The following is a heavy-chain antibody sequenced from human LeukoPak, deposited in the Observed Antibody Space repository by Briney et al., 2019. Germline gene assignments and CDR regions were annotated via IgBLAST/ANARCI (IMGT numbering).Heavy chain of an antibody. CDR2: INTNTRNP. CDR1: GYTFTSYT. CDR3: ARLDYGDYGAPLDY. J-gene: IGHJ4*02. V-gene: IGHV7-4-1*02. D-gene: IGHD4-17*01. Sequence: ASVKVSCKASGYTFTSYTINWVRQAPGQGLEWMGWINTNTRNPTYAQGFTGRFVFSLDTSFSTTYLQISSLKAEDTAVYYCARLDYGDYGAPLDYWGLGTLVTVSS.